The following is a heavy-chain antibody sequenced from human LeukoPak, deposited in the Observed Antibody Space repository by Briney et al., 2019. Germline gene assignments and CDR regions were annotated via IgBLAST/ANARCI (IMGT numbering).Heavy chain of an antibody. J-gene: IGHJ4*02. V-gene: IGHV4-39*07. CDR3: ARRGYDYSRYFDY. CDR1: GGPISSSSYY. Sequence: SETLSLTCTVSGGPISSSSYYWGWIRQPPGKGLEWIGEINHSGSTNYNPSLKSRVTISVDTSKNQFSLKLSSVTAADTAVYYCARRGYDYSRYFDYWGQGTLVTVSS. D-gene: IGHD5-12*01. CDR2: INHSGST.